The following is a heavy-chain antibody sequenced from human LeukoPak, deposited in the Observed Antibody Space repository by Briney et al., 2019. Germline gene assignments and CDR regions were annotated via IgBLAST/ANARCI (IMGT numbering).Heavy chain of an antibody. D-gene: IGHD6-13*01. CDR3: AREAQQQVVHGTFDI. J-gene: IGHJ3*02. CDR2: IYHSGST. V-gene: IGHV4-38-2*01. CDR1: GYCISSGYY. Sequence: SETLSLTCVVPGYCISSGYYWGWIRQPPGKGLEWIGNIYHSGSTYYNPSLKSRVTMSVDTSKNQFSLKLYSVTAADTAIYYCAREAQQQVVHGTFDIWGQGTMVTVAS.